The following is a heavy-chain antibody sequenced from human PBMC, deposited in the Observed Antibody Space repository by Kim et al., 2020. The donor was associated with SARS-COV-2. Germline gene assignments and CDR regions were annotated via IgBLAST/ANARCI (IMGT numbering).Heavy chain of an antibody. Sequence: QTNYAHKIHSRVTLTTNPSTSTAYMELRSLRSDDTAVYYCARDLRGFDCWGQGTLVTVSS. CDR2: QT. J-gene: IGHJ4*02. V-gene: IGHV1-18*01. CDR3: ARDLRGFDC.